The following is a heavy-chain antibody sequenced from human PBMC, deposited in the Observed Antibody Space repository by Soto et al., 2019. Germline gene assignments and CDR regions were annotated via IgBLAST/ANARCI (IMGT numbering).Heavy chain of an antibody. V-gene: IGHV3-33*01. D-gene: IGHD4-17*01. Sequence: GSLRLSCAASGFTFSSYGMHWVRQAPGKGLEWVAVIWYDGSNKYYADSVKGRFTISRDNSKNTLYLQMNSLRAEDTAVYYCARETPTVTTLDYWGQGTLVTVSS. CDR2: IWYDGSNK. CDR3: ARETPTVTTLDY. J-gene: IGHJ4*02. CDR1: GFTFSSYG.